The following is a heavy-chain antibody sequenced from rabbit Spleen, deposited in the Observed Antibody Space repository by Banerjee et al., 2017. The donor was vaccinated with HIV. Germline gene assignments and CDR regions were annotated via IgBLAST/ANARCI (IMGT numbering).Heavy chain of an antibody. CDR2: IAGSSSCFT. CDR3: ASDTGSSFSSYGMHL. D-gene: IGHD8-1*01. Sequence: QSLEESGGDLVKRGAYLTLTCTASGFSFSSSDYICWVCKTPGKGLEWISCIAGSSSCFTYSATWTKGRFIISKTSSTTVTLQMTSLTAADTATYFCASDTGSSFSSYGMHLWGPGTLVTVS. CDR1: GFSFSSSDY. V-gene: IGHV1S40*01. J-gene: IGHJ6*01.